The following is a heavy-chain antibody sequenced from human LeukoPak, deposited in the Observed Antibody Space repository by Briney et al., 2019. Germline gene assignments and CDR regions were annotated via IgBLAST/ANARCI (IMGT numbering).Heavy chain of an antibody. D-gene: IGHD2-2*01. J-gene: IGHJ5*02. V-gene: IGHV4-34*01. CDR3: AIGIVVVPAAITGWFDP. CDR2: INHSGST. CDR1: GGSISSYY. Sequence: SETLSLTCTVSGGSISSYYWSWIRQPPGKGLEWIGEINHSGSTNYNPSLKSRVTISVDTSKNQFSLKLSSVTAADTAVYYCAIGIVVVPAAITGWFDPWGQGTLVTVSS.